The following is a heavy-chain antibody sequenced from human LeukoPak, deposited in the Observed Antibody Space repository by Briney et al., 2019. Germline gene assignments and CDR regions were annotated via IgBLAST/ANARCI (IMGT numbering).Heavy chain of an antibody. CDR1: GGSISSSDYY. CDR2: IYYSGTT. D-gene: IGHD3-10*01. CDR3: ARDHSMVRGVKRMDV. J-gene: IGHJ6*02. V-gene: IGHV4-39*07. Sequence: PSETLSLTCTVSGGSISSSDYYWGWIRQPPGKGLEWIASIYYSGTTHYNPSHQSRVTMSVDTSKNQFSLKLSSVTAADTAVYYCARDHSMVRGVKRMDVWGQGTTVTVSS.